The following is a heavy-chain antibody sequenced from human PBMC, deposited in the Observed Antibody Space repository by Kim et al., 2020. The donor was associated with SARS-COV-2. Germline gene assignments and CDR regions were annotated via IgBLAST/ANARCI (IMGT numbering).Heavy chain of an antibody. CDR2: IDHSGST. J-gene: IGHJ3*02. CDR1: GGSFSGYY. V-gene: IGHV4-34*01. Sequence: SETLSLTCGVYGGSFSGYYWSYIRQPPGKGLEWIWEIDHSGSTNYNPSLKSRVTMSGDTSKKQISLRLSSVTAADTAVYYCARPALKWGAHISVFEIWGQGGMVTLSS. CDR3: ARPALKWGAHISVFEI. D-gene: IGHD1-26*01.